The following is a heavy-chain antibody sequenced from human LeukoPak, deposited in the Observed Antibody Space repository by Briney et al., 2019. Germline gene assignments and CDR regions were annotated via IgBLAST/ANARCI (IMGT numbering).Heavy chain of an antibody. CDR1: GGSISSSSYY. Sequence: SETLSLTCTVSGGSISSSSYYWGWIRQPPKTGLEWIGSIYYSGSTYYNPSLKSRVTISVDTSKNQFSLKLSSVTAADTAVYYCASGVVIIKYYYYGMDVWGQGTTVTVSS. CDR3: ASGVVIIKYYYYGMDV. D-gene: IGHD3-3*01. V-gene: IGHV4-39*01. J-gene: IGHJ6*02. CDR2: IYYSGST.